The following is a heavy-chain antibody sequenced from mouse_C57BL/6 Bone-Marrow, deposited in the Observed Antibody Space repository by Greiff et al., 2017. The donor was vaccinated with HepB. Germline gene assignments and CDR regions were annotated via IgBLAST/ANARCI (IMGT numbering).Heavy chain of an antibody. V-gene: IGHV1-81*01. Sequence: VQVVESGAELARPGASVKLSCKASGYTFTSYGISWVKQRTGQGLEWIGEIYPRSGNTYYNEKFKGKATLTADKSSSTAYMALRSLTSEDSAVYFCARGNYYGSSYYYWGQGTTLTVSS. D-gene: IGHD1-1*01. CDR1: GYTFTSYG. J-gene: IGHJ2*01. CDR2: IYPRSGNT. CDR3: ARGNYYGSSYYY.